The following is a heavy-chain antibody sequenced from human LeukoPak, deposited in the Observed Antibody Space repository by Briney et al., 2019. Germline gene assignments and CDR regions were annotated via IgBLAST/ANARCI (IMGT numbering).Heavy chain of an antibody. Sequence: GGSLRLSCAASGFTFDGYAMHWVRQAPGRGLEWVSGISWNSGSIGYADSVKGRFTISRDNAKNSLYLQMNSLRAEDTALYYCAKDMTYPNLDSSSWYDSWGQGTLVTVSS. J-gene: IGHJ5*01. CDR1: GFTFDGYA. V-gene: IGHV3-9*01. D-gene: IGHD6-13*01. CDR2: ISWNSGSI. CDR3: AKDMTYPNLDSSSWYDS.